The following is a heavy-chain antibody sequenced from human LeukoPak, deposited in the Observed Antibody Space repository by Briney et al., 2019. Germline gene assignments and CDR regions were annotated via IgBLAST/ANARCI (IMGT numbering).Heavy chain of an antibody. CDR1: GYTFTSYD. Sequence: GASVKVSCKASGYTFTSYDINWVRQATGQGLEWMGWMNPNSGNTGYAQKFQGRVTMTRNTAISTAYMELSSLRSEDTAVYYCARGWTYKYGSESSDSSASPLDDWGQGTLVTVSS. CDR3: ARGWTYKYGSESSDSSASPLDD. V-gene: IGHV1-8*01. D-gene: IGHD3-10*01. J-gene: IGHJ4*02. CDR2: MNPNSGNT.